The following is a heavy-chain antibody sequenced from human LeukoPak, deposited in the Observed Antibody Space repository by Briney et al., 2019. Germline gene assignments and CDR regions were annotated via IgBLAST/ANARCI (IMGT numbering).Heavy chain of an antibody. Sequence: SVKVSCKASGFTFTSSAMQWVRQARGQRLEWIGWIVVGSGNTNYAQKFQERVTITRDMSTSTAYMELSSLRSEDTAVYYCAADSTGVVPALPYYYYYMDVWGEGTTVTVSS. CDR3: AADSTGVVPALPYYYYYMDV. J-gene: IGHJ6*03. D-gene: IGHD2-2*01. CDR2: IVVGSGNT. V-gene: IGHV1-58*02. CDR1: GFTFTSSA.